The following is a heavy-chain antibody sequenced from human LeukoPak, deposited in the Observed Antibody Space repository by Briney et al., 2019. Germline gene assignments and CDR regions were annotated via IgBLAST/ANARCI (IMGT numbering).Heavy chain of an antibody. V-gene: IGHV4-59*01. CDR1: GGSINSYY. J-gene: IGHJ5*02. D-gene: IGHD3-10*01. Sequence: PSETLSLTCTVSGGSINSYYWSWIRQPPGKGLECIGYIYYTGSTNYNPSLKSRVTISVDTSKNQFSLKLNSVTAADTAVYYCARDPPGSGSYYDHWGQGTLVTVSS. CDR2: IYYTGST. CDR3: ARDPPGSGSYYDH.